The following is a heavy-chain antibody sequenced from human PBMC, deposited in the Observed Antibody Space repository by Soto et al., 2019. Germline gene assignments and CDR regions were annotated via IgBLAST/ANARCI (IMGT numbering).Heavy chain of an antibody. J-gene: IGHJ5*02. D-gene: IGHD3-22*01. CDR1: GGSISSYY. V-gene: IGHV4-59*12. CDR2: IYYFGST. Sequence: SETLSLTCTVSGGSISSYYWSWIRQPPGKGLEWIGYIYYFGSTNYNPSLKSRVTISVDTSKNQFSLELSSVTAADTAVYYCASIYDSSGYYYGNNWFDPWGQGTLVTVSS. CDR3: ASIYDSSGYYYGNNWFDP.